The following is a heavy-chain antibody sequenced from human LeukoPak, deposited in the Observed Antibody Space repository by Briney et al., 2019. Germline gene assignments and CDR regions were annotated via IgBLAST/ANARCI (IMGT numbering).Heavy chain of an antibody. CDR3: ARGAVAYYYFDN. D-gene: IGHD6-19*01. CDR2: MYYSGST. CDR1: GGSISTYY. J-gene: IGHJ4*02. Sequence: ASETLSLTCTVSGGSISTYYWSWIRQPPGKGLEWIGYMYYSGSTNYNPSLKSRVTISVDTSKNQFSLKLSSVTAADTAVYYCARGAVAYYYFDNWGQGTLVTVSS. V-gene: IGHV4-59*01.